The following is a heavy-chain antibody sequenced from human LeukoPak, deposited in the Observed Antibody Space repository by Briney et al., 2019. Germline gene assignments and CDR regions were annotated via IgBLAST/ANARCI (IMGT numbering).Heavy chain of an antibody. J-gene: IGHJ4*02. Sequence: PSETLSLTCTVSGGSISSYYWSWIRQPPGKGLEWIGYIYYSGSTYYNPSLKSRVTISVDTSKNQFSLKLSSVTAADTAVYYCARVPLGYYDSSGYLQFDYWGQGTLVTVSS. CDR1: GGSISSYY. CDR2: IYYSGST. D-gene: IGHD3-22*01. CDR3: ARVPLGYYDSSGYLQFDY. V-gene: IGHV4-59*08.